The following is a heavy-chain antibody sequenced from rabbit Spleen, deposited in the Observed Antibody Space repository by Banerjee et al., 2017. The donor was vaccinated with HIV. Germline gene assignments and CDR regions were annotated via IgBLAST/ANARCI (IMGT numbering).Heavy chain of an antibody. Sequence: QERLAESGGGLVQPEGSLTLSCTASGFSFSNKAVMCWVRQAPGKGLEWIACINAVTGKAFYASWAKGRFPFSKPPSTTATVQMTRLTVAGPAPYFCARNDVGDPGYGYAIDLWGQGPLGTVS. D-gene: IGHD6-1*01. V-gene: IGHV1S45*01. J-gene: IGHJ3*01. CDR3: ARNDVGDPGYGYAIDL. CDR2: INAVTGKA. CDR1: GFSFSNKAV.